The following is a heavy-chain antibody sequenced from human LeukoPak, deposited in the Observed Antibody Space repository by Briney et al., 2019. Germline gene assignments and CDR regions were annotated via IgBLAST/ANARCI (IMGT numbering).Heavy chain of an antibody. D-gene: IGHD3-10*01. Sequence: GASVKVSCKVSGYTLTELSMHWVRQAPGKGLEWMGGFDPEDGETIYAQKFQGRVTMTEDTSTDTAYMELSSLRSEDTAVYYCATSKLWFGELPPRGFDYWGQGTLVTVSS. CDR2: FDPEDGET. CDR3: ATSKLWFGELPPRGFDY. CDR1: GYTLTELS. V-gene: IGHV1-24*01. J-gene: IGHJ4*02.